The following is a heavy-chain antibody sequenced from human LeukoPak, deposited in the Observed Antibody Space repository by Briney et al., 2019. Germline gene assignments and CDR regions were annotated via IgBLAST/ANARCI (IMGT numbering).Heavy chain of an antibody. V-gene: IGHV4-34*01. CDR1: GGSFSGYY. D-gene: IGHD3-16*01. J-gene: IGHJ5*02. Sequence: SETLSLTCAIYGGSFSGYYWSWIRQPPGKGLEWIGEINHGGSTNYNPSLRSRVTISVDTSKNQFSLKLNSVTAADTAVYYCARHYGPWGQGTLVTVSS. CDR2: INHGGST. CDR3: ARHYGP.